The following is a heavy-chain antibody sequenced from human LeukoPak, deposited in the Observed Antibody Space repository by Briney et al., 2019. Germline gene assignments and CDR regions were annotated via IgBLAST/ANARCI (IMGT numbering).Heavy chain of an antibody. D-gene: IGHD3-16*02. CDR2: IRGTPYGGTT. J-gene: IGHJ4*02. Sequence: GGSLRLSCTASGFTFGDYAVSWVRQAPGKGLEWVGFIRGTPYGGTTEYAASVKGRFTISRDDSKSIAHLQLNSLKTEDTAVYYCSGTLGELSFYDYWGQGTLVTVSS. CDR3: SGTLGELSFYDY. V-gene: IGHV3-49*04. CDR1: GFTFGDYA.